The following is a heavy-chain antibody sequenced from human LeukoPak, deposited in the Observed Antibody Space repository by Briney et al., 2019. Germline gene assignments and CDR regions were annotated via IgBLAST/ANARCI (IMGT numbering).Heavy chain of an antibody. CDR3: ARDVGSSDAFDF. D-gene: IGHD3-10*01. CDR2: VQSSGST. J-gene: IGHJ3*01. V-gene: IGHV4-4*07. CDR1: GVSISSYY. Sequence: SETLSLTCTVSGVSISSYYWSWIRQPAGKGLEWIGRVQSSGSTKYDPSLKSRVTMSVDTSKNQFSLKVRSVTAADTAVYYCARDVGSSDAFDFWGQGTMVIVSS.